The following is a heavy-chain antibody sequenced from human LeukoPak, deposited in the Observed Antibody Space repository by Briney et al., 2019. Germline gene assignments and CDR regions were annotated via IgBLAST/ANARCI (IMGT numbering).Heavy chain of an antibody. D-gene: IGHD3-22*01. V-gene: IGHV4-39*01. CDR3: ASPNYDSSGYYHGLDAFDI. CDR1: GGSISSSSYY. Sequence: SETLSLTCTVSGGSISSSSYYWGWIRQPPGKGLEWIGSIYYSGSTYYNPSLKSRVTISVDMSKNQFSLKLSSVTAADTAVYYCASPNYDSSGYYHGLDAFDIWGQGTMVTVSS. CDR2: IYYSGST. J-gene: IGHJ3*02.